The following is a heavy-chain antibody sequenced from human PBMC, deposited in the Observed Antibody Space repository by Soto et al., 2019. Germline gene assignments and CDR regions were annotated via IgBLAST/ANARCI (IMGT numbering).Heavy chain of an antibody. D-gene: IGHD3-3*01. J-gene: IGHJ4*02. CDR2: ISDSGGST. CDR1: GFTFSSYA. CDR3: AKVHRVVTQPSYYFDY. Sequence: EVQLLESGGVLVQPGGSLILSCAASGFTFSSYAMSWVRQAPGKAPEWVSAISDSGGSTYYADSVKGRFTISRDNSKSTLYLQMNSLRAENTAVYYCAKVHRVVTQPSYYFDYWGKGTLVTVSS. V-gene: IGHV3-23*01.